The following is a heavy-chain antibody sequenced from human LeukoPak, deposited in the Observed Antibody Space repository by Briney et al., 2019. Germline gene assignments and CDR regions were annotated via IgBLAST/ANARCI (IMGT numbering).Heavy chain of an antibody. CDR3: ARGYYDSRNDY. CDR1: GGSIRSGDYY. D-gene: IGHD3-22*01. CDR2: MYNSGNT. J-gene: IGHJ4*02. Sequence: PSQTLSLTCTVSGGSIRSGDYYWSWIRQPPGKGLEWIGYMYNSGNTYYKPSLQSRVNISVDMSKNQYSLKLSSVTAADTAVYYCARGYYDSRNDYWGQGTLVTVSS. V-gene: IGHV4-30-4*01.